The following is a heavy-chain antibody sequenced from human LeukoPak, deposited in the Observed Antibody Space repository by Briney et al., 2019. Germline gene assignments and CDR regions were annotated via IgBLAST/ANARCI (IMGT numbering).Heavy chain of an antibody. CDR2: IYSGGST. J-gene: IGHJ5*02. Sequence: PGGSLRLSCAASGLTVSSNYMTWVRQAPGKGLEWVSVIYSGGSTYYADSVRGRFTISRDNSKNTLYLQMNSLRAEDTAVYYCTRGRSPNWFDPWGQGTLVTVSS. V-gene: IGHV3-66*01. CDR3: TRGRSPNWFDP. CDR1: GLTVSSNY.